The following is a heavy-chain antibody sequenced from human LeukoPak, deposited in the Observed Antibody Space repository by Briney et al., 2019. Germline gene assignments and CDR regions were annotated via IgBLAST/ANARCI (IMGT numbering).Heavy chain of an antibody. Sequence: GGSLRLSCAASGFTFSSYAMSWVRQAPGEGLEWVSVIYSGGSTYYADSVKGRFTISRDNSKNTLYLQMNSLRAEDTAVYYCARDRGTGTNYWGQGTLVTVSS. D-gene: IGHD1-1*01. J-gene: IGHJ4*02. CDR1: GFTFSSYA. V-gene: IGHV3-66*01. CDR3: ARDRGTGTNY. CDR2: IYSGGST.